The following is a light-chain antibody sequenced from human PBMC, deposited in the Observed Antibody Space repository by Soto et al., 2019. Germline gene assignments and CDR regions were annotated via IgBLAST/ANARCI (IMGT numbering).Light chain of an antibody. J-gene: IGKJ1*01. CDR1: QSISSY. CDR3: LRGIVYPWT. V-gene: IGKV1-39*01. Sequence: DIQMTQSPSSLSASVGDRVTITCRASQSISSYLNWHQQKPGKAPKLLIYAAASLQSGVPPRFSGSGSRTDFTLAICSLQREDSVPYISLRGIVYPWTFGQGTKVEI. CDR2: AAA.